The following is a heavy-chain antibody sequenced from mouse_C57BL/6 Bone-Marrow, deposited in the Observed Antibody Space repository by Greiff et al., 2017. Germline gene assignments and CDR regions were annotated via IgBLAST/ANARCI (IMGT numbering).Heavy chain of an antibody. J-gene: IGHJ2*01. Sequence: EVMLVESGGDLVKPGGSLKLSCAASGFTFSSYGMSWVRQTPDKRLEWVATISSGGSYTYYPDSVKGRFTISRDNAKNTLYLQMSSLKSEDTAMYYCARQNYNTHYWGQGTTPTVSA. CDR3: ARQNYNTHY. CDR1: GFTFSSYG. V-gene: IGHV5-6*01. CDR2: ISSGGSYT. D-gene: IGHD1-3*01.